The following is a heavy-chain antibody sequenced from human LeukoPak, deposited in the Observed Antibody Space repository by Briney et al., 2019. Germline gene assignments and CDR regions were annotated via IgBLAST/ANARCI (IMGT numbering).Heavy chain of an antibody. V-gene: IGHV3-30*02. CDR2: IRYEGITK. J-gene: IGHJ3*02. Sequence: GGSLTLSCAASGFTFSTYAMRWIRQAPGKGLEWVAFIRYEGITKYYSDSVKGRFTISRDNSKNTLYLQMNSLRAEDTAVYYCAKDGAYCSNGVCQNVFDIWGQGTMVTVSS. D-gene: IGHD2-8*01. CDR1: GFTFSTYA. CDR3: AKDGAYCSNGVCQNVFDI.